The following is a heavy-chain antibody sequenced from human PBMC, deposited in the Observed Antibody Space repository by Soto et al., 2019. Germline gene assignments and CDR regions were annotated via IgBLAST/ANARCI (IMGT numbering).Heavy chain of an antibody. CDR3: ARQGTSHYHSSGYYYHYYYGMDV. J-gene: IGHJ6*02. Sequence: PAESLSRTRTVSGGSIRSRRNYWGWIREAPSKWLEAIGSIYYSGSTYYNPHPKSRVTISVDTSKNQFSLKLSSVTAADTAVYYCARQGTSHYHSSGYYYHYYYGMDVWGQGTTVP. CDR2: IYYSGST. D-gene: IGHD3-22*01. V-gene: IGHV4-39*01. CDR1: GGSIRSRRNY.